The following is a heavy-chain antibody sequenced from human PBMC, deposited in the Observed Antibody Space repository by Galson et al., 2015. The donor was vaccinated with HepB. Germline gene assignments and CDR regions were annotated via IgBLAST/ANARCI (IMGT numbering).Heavy chain of an antibody. CDR3: AKVVYRGYYSYYYGMDV. CDR2: ISYDGSVK. D-gene: IGHD4-23*01. CDR1: GFSFSSYG. Sequence: SLRLSCAASGFSFSSYGMHWVRQAPGQAPEWVAVISYDGSVKNYADSVKGRFTISRDNSKNTLYLQMNSLRAEDTAVYYCAKVVYRGYYSYYYGMDVWGQGTTVTVSS. V-gene: IGHV3-30*18. J-gene: IGHJ6*02.